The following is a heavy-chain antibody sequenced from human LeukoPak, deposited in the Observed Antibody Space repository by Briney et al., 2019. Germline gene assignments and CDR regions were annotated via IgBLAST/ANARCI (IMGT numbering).Heavy chain of an antibody. CDR3: ARDQDGDYFDY. CDR1: GYTFTGFY. V-gene: IGHV1-2*02. J-gene: IGHJ4*02. CDR2: INPNSGGT. Sequence: ASVKVSCKASGYTFTGFYIHWVRQAPEQGLEWMGWINPNSGGTNYAQKFQGRVTLTRDTSISTAYMELNRLRSDDTAVYYCARDQDGDYFDYWGQGTLVTVSS. D-gene: IGHD4-17*01.